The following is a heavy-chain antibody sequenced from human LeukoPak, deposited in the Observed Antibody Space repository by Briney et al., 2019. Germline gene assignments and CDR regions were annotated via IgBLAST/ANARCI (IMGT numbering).Heavy chain of an antibody. Sequence: GGSLRLSCAASGFTFSSYWMSWVRQASGKGLEWVANIKQDGSEKYYVDSVKGRFTISRDNAENSLYLQMNSLRAEDTAVYYCARDTYYDFWSGYYYFDYWGQGTLVTVSS. CDR1: GFTFSSYW. CDR2: IKQDGSEK. J-gene: IGHJ4*02. CDR3: ARDTYYDFWSGYYYFDY. D-gene: IGHD3-3*01. V-gene: IGHV3-7*01.